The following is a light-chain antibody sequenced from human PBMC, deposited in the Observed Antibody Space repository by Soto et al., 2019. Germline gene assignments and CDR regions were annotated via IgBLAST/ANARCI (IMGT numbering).Light chain of an antibody. CDR3: SSYTRGSTPVI. CDR2: DVS. J-gene: IGLJ2*01. CDR1: SSDVGGYNY. Sequence: QSALTQPASVSGSPGQSITISCTGTSSDVGGYNYVSWYQQHPGKAPKLMICDVSDRPSGVSNRFSGSKSGNTASLTISGRQAADEADDYCSSYTRGSTPVIFGGGTKLTVL. V-gene: IGLV2-14*01.